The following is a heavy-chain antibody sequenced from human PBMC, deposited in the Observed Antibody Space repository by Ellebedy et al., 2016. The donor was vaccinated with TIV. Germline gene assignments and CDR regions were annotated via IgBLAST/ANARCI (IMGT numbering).Heavy chain of an antibody. J-gene: IGHJ3*01. V-gene: IGHV4-34*01. CDR3: ARVGNTAMVP. D-gene: IGHD5-18*01. CDR1: GGSFSGYY. Sequence: MPSETLSLTCAVYGGSFSGYYWSWIRQPPGKGLEWIGEINHSGRTNYNPSLKSRVTISLDTSKNHFSLNMSSVPAAVTAVYYCARVGNTAMVPWGQGTMVTVSS. CDR2: INHSGRT.